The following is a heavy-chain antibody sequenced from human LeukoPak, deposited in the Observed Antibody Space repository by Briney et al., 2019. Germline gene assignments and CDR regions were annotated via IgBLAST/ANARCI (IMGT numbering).Heavy chain of an antibody. J-gene: IGHJ4*02. Sequence: ASVKVSCKASGYTFTGYYMHWVRQAPGQGLEWMGWINPNSGGTNYAQKFQGRVTMTRDTSISTAYMELGRLRSDDTAVYYCARDQDFWSGYYSYFDYWGQGTLVTVSS. CDR2: INPNSGGT. CDR1: GYTFTGYY. CDR3: ARDQDFWSGYYSYFDY. D-gene: IGHD3-3*01. V-gene: IGHV1-2*02.